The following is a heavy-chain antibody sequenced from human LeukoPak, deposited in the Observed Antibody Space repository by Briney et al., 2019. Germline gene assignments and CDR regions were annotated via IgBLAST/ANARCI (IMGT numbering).Heavy chain of an antibody. D-gene: IGHD3-22*01. CDR2: IYYSGST. Sequence: KPSETLSLTCTVSGGSISSYYWRWIRQPPGKGLEWIGYIYYSGSTNYNPSLKSRVTISVDTSKNQFSLKLSSVTAADTAVYYCARVLLRPMTRFDPWGQGTLVTASS. CDR3: ARVLLRPMTRFDP. V-gene: IGHV4-59*12. J-gene: IGHJ5*02. CDR1: GGSISSYY.